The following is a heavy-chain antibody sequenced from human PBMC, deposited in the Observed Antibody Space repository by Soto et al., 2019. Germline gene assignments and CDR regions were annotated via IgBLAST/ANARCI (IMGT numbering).Heavy chain of an antibody. CDR1: GGSFSVYY. CDR2: INHSGNT. CDR3: ARGIIMTVTLQADAHDQVHLDS. Sequence: SETLALTCAVYGGSFSVYYWSWIRQSPGKGLDLIGEINHSGNTNQNPSLKSRVTISVDTSKNQFSLKLRSLTSADTAMYYCARGIIMTVTLQADAHDQVHLDSWGQGTLVTVSS. V-gene: IGHV4-34*01. J-gene: IGHJ4*02. D-gene: IGHD3-22*01.